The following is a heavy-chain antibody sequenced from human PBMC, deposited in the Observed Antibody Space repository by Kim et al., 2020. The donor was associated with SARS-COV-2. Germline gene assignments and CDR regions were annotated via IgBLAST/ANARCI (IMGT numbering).Heavy chain of an antibody. D-gene: IGHD3-10*01. CDR1: GGSISSYY. CDR2: IYYSGST. V-gene: IGHV4-59*13. Sequence: SETLSLTCTVSGGSISSYYWSWIRQPPGKGLEWIGYIYYSGSTNYNPSLKSRVTISVDTSKNQFSLKLSSVTAADTAVYYCARSYAPRGHYFDYWGQGTLVTVSS. CDR3: ARSYAPRGHYFDY. J-gene: IGHJ4*02.